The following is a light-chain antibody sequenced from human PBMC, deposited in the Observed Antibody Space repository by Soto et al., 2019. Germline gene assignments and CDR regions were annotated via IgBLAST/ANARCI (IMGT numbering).Light chain of an antibody. CDR3: QSYDSSLSAHVV. Sequence: QSVLTQPPSVSGAPGQRVTISCTGSSSNIGAGYDVHWYQQRPGTAPKLLIFGNINRPSGVPDRFSGSKSGTSASLAITGLQAEDEADYYCQSYDSSLSAHVVFGGGTKLTVL. J-gene: IGLJ2*01. CDR1: SSNIGAGYD. V-gene: IGLV1-40*01. CDR2: GNI.